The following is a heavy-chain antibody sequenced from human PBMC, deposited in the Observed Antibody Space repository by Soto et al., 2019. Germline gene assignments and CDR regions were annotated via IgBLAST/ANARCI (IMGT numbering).Heavy chain of an antibody. Sequence: QVQLVQSGAEVKKPGASVKVSCKASGYTFTSYYMHWVRQAPGQGLEWMGIINPSGGSTSYAQKFQGGVTMTRDTSTSTVYMELSSLRSEDTAVYYCASGYCSSTSCPSYYYYYYMDVWGKGTTVTVSS. CDR2: INPSGGST. CDR1: GYTFTSYY. D-gene: IGHD2-2*03. V-gene: IGHV1-46*03. J-gene: IGHJ6*03. CDR3: ASGYCSSTSCPSYYYYYYMDV.